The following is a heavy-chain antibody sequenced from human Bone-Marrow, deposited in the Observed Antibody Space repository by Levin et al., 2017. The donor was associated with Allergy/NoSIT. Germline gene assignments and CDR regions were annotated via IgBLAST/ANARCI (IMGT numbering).Heavy chain of an antibody. J-gene: IGHJ6*02. Sequence: HAGGSLRLSCAASEFTFSTYGMHWVRQAPGKGLEWVAFIWYDGSNKYYEESVKGRFTISRDNSKNTLYLQMKSLTADDTAVYYCARDRVRTTMSHFYYYGLDVWGHGTTVTVSS. V-gene: IGHV3-33*01. CDR3: ARDRVRTTMSHFYYYGLDV. D-gene: IGHD1-1*01. CDR1: EFTFSTYG. CDR2: IWYDGSNK.